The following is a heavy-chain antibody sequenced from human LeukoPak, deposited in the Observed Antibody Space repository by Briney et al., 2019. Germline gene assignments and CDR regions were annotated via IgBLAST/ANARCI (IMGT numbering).Heavy chain of an antibody. D-gene: IGHD6-6*01. CDR1: GYTFTGYY. Sequence: GASVKVSCKASGYTFTGYYMHWVRQAPGQGLEWMGWINPNSSGTNYAQKFQGRVTMTRDTSISTAYMELSRLRSDDTAVYYCARDGGIAARLTLDYWGQGTLVTVSS. CDR3: ARDGGIAARLTLDY. V-gene: IGHV1-2*02. CDR2: INPNSSGT. J-gene: IGHJ4*02.